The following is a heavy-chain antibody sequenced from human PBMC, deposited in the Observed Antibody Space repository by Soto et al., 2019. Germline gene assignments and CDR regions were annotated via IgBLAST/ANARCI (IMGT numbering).Heavy chain of an antibody. CDR1: GFTFSSYG. J-gene: IGHJ6*02. Sequence: QVQLVESGGGVVQPGRSLRLSCAASGFTFSSYGMHWVRQAPGKGLEWVAVISYDGSNKYYADSVKGRFTISRDNSKNTLYLQMNSLRAEDTAVYYCARAAAGGYGMDVWGQGTTVTVSS. CDR3: ARAAAGGYGMDV. D-gene: IGHD6-13*01. CDR2: ISYDGSNK. V-gene: IGHV3-30*03.